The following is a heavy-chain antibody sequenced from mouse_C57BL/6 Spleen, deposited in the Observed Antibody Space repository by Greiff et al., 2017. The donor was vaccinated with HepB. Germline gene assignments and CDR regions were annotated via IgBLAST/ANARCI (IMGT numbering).Heavy chain of an antibody. D-gene: IGHD2-4*01. V-gene: IGHV2-9-1*01. J-gene: IGHJ3*01. CDR2: IWTGGGT. Sequence: VKLQQSGPGLVAPSQSLSITCTVSGFSLTSYAISWVRQPPGKGLEWLGVIWTGGGTNYNSALKSRLSISKDNSKSQVFLKMNSLQTDDTARYYCANYDYGGRSGFAYWGQGTLVTVSA. CDR3: ANYDYGGRSGFAY. CDR1: GFSLTSYA.